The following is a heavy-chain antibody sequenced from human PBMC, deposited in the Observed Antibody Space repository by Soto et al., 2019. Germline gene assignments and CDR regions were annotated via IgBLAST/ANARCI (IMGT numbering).Heavy chain of an antibody. Sequence: VGSLRLSCAASGFTFSDYYMSWIRQAPGKGLEWVSYISSSGSTIYYADSVKGRFTISRDNAKNSLYLQMNSLRAEDTAVYYCARDCSSTSCLDYCGQGTLVTVSS. CDR2: ISSSGSTI. D-gene: IGHD2-2*01. CDR3: ARDCSSTSCLDY. CDR1: GFTFSDYY. J-gene: IGHJ4*02. V-gene: IGHV3-11*01.